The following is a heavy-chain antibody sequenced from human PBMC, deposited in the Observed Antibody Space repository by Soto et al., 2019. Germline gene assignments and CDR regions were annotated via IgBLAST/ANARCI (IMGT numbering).Heavy chain of an antibody. D-gene: IGHD4-17*01. J-gene: IGHJ5*02. CDR2: IIPILGIA. Sequence: GASVKVSCKASGGTFSSYTISWVRQAPGQGLEWMGRIIPILGIANYAQKFQGRVTITADKSTSTAYMELSSLRSEDTAVYYCAREAPTDYGVNTYYDKKFDPWGQGTLVTVSS. CDR3: AREAPTDYGVNTYYDKKFDP. CDR1: GGTFSSYT. V-gene: IGHV1-69*04.